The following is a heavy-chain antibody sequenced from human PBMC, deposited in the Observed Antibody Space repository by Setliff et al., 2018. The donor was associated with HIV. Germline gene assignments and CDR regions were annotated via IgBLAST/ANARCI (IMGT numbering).Heavy chain of an antibody. V-gene: IGHV1-8*02. Sequence: ASVKVSCKASGYTFINYDIYWVRQTTGQGLEWMGWMNPDSGNTGYAQKFQGRVTMTRNTSISTAYMDLSSLRSEDTAVYYCARRGVPQQIDLDSWGHGTLVTVSS. D-gene: IGHD3-10*01. CDR1: GYTFINYD. CDR3: ARRGVPQQIDLDS. CDR2: MNPDSGNT. J-gene: IGHJ5*01.